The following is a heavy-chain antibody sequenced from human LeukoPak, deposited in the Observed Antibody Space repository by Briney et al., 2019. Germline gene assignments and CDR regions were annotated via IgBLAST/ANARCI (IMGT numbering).Heavy chain of an antibody. J-gene: IGHJ4*02. D-gene: IGHD3-22*01. CDR1: GYTFTGYY. V-gene: IGHV1-2*02. CDR3: ATPRDSSGYLSSFDY. Sequence: GASVKVSCKASGYTFTGYYMHWVRQAPGQGLEWMGWINPNSGGTNYAQKFQGRVTMTRDTSISTAYMELSRLRSDDTAVYYCATPRDSSGYLSSFDYWGQGTLVTVSP. CDR2: INPNSGGT.